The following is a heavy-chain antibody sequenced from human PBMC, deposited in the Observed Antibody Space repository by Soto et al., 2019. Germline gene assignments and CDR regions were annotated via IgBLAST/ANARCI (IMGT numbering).Heavy chain of an antibody. V-gene: IGHV1-8*01. D-gene: IGHD6-13*01. Sequence: ASVKRSCKASVYTFTSYDINWGLQATGEGLEWRGWMNPNSGNTGYAQKFQGRVTMTRNTSISTAYMELSSLRSEDTAVYYCARGYEVPGYSSSGLDFWGQGTLVTVSS. CDR1: VYTFTSYD. CDR2: MNPNSGNT. CDR3: ARGYEVPGYSSSGLDF. J-gene: IGHJ4*02.